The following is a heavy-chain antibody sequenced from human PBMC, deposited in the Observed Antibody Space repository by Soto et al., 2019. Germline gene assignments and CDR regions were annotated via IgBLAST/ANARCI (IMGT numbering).Heavy chain of an antibody. CDR1: GYTFTSYT. CDR3: ARNRVVVVDGIRALGY. D-gene: IGHD2-15*01. Sequence: QVQLVQSGAEVKKPGASVKVSCKASGYTFTSYTMHWVRQAPGQGLEWMGWINAGNGNTQSSQKFEDRVDMSRDTSASTVYMELPSRISVDKAVYFCARNRVVVVDGIRALGYWGQGTLVTGSS. J-gene: IGHJ4*02. CDR2: INAGNGNT. V-gene: IGHV1-3*01.